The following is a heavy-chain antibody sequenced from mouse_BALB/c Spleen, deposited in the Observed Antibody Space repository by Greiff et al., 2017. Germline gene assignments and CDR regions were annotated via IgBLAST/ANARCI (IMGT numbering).Heavy chain of an antibody. CDR1: GYAFTNYL. CDR3: ARGGGYDWFAY. J-gene: IGHJ3*01. D-gene: IGHD1-2*01. Sequence: QVQLQQSGAELVRPGTSVKVSCKASGYAFTNYLIEWVKQRPGQGLEWIGYIDPYNGGTSYNQKFKGKATLTVDKSSSTAFMHLNSLTSEDSAVYYCARGGGYDWFAYWGQGTLVTVSA. V-gene: IGHV1-54*01. CDR2: IDPYNGGT.